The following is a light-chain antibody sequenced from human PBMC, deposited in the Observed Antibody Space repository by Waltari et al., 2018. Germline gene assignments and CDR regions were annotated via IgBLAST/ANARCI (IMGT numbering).Light chain of an antibody. V-gene: IGLV1-44*01. CDR1: SSNIGNNP. CDR3: AAWDDSLNGPV. CDR2: SNH. J-gene: IGLJ3*02. Sequence: QSVLTQPPSASGTPGQKVTISCSGSSSNIGNNPVNWYQQLPGTAPKLLIDSNHQRPSGVPDRFSGSKSGPSASLSIGGLHSEDEADYYCAAWDDSLNGPVFGGGTKLTVL.